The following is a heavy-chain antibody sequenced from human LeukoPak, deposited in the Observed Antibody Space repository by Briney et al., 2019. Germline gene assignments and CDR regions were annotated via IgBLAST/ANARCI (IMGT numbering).Heavy chain of an antibody. V-gene: IGHV3-21*01. D-gene: IGHD1-1*01. CDR1: GFTFRSYD. CDR2: ISSSSSYI. CDR3: ARAPGTTDYFDY. J-gene: IGHJ4*02. Sequence: KTGGSLRLSCAASGFTFRSYDMNWIRQAPGKGLEWVSSISSSSSYIYYADSVKGRFAISRDNAKNSLYLQMNSLRAEDTAVYYCARAPGTTDYFDYWGQGTLVTVSS.